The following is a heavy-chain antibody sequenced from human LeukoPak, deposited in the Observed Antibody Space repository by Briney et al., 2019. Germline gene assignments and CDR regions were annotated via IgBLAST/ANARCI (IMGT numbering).Heavy chain of an antibody. V-gene: IGHV1-69*13. Sequence: GASMKVSCKASGGTFSSYAISWVRQAPGQGLEWMGGIIPIFGTANYAQKFQGRVTITADESTSTAYMELSSLRSEDTAVYYCARGREELGYCSGGSCYYFDYWGQGTLVTVSS. CDR1: GGTFSSYA. D-gene: IGHD2-15*01. CDR3: ARGREELGYCSGGSCYYFDY. J-gene: IGHJ4*02. CDR2: IIPIFGTA.